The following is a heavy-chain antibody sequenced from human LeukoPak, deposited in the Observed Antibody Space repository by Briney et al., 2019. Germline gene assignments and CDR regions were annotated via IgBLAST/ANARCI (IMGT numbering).Heavy chain of an antibody. CDR2: INAGNGNT. V-gene: IGHV1-3*01. CDR1: GYTFTGYY. Sequence: ASVEVSCKASGYTFTGYYMHWVRQAPGQRLEWMGWINAGNGNTKYSQKFQSRVTITRDTSASTAYMELSSLRSEDTAVYYCARDLPRIAVAGRGDYWGQGTLVTVSS. CDR3: ARDLPRIAVAGRGDY. D-gene: IGHD6-19*01. J-gene: IGHJ4*02.